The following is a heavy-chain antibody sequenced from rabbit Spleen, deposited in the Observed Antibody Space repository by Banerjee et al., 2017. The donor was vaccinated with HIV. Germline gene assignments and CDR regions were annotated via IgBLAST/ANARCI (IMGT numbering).Heavy chain of an antibody. D-gene: IGHD7-1*01. CDR3: ARDTGTSFSSYGMDL. J-gene: IGHJ6*01. V-gene: IGHV1S40*01. Sequence: QSLEESGGDLVKPGASLTLTCTASGFSFSFNSYMCWVRQAPGKGLEWIACIAGDNSGFTYSATWATGRFTCSKTSSTTVTLQMTSLTVADPATYFCARDTGTSFSSYGMDLWGPGTLVTVS. CDR2: IAGDNSGFT. CDR1: GFSFSFNSY.